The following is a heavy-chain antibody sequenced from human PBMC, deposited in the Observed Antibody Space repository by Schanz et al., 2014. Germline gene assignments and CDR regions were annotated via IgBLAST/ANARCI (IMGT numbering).Heavy chain of an antibody. CDR3: VRVPSRDVSVEL. Sequence: QVQLVQSGAEVKKPGASVKVSCKASGYTFSSYGITWVRQAPGQGLEWLGWIRPDNGHTTYSQKVRDRVIFTTDTSANTAYMELRSLRSDDTAHYYCVRVPSRDVSVELWGRGTLVTVSS. CDR1: GYTFSSYG. D-gene: IGHD3-16*01. CDR2: IRPDNGHT. J-gene: IGHJ2*01. V-gene: IGHV1-18*01.